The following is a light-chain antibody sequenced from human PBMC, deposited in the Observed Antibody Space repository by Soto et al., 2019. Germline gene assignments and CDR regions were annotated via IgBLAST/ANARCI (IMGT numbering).Light chain of an antibody. V-gene: IGLV1-40*01. J-gene: IGLJ2*01. CDR3: QSYDIILSGSI. Sequence: QSVLTQPPSVSGAPGQRVTISCTGSSSNIGAGFDVHWYQQFPGTVPKLLIYANTDRPSGVPDRFSGSKSATSASLAITGLQAEDEADYYCQSYDIILSGSIFVGGTKLTVL. CDR1: SSNIGAGFD. CDR2: ANT.